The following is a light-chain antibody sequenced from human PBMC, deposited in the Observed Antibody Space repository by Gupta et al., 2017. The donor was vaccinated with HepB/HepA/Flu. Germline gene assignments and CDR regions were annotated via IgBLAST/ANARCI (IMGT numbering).Light chain of an antibody. Sequence: SYELTQPPSVSVSPGQTARITCSGDALPKQYAYWYQQKPGQAPVLVIYKDSERPSGIPERSSGSSSGTTVTLTISGVQAEDEADYYCQSADSSGTHVVFGGGTKLTVL. CDR2: KDS. V-gene: IGLV3-25*03. CDR1: ALPKQY. CDR3: QSADSSGTHVV. J-gene: IGLJ2*01.